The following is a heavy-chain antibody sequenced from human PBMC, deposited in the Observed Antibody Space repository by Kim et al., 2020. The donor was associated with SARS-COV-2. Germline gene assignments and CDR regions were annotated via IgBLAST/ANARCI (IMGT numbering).Heavy chain of an antibody. D-gene: IGHD3-22*01. CDR2: ISSNGGST. Sequence: GGSLRLSCSASGFTFSSYAMHWVRQAPGKGLEYVSAISSNGGSTYYADSVKGRFTISRDNSKNTLYLQMSSLRAEDTAVYYCVGNLVGSYYYDSSGYYPFDYWGQGTLVTVSS. J-gene: IGHJ4*02. V-gene: IGHV3-64D*06. CDR1: GFTFSSYA. CDR3: VGNLVGSYYYDSSGYYPFDY.